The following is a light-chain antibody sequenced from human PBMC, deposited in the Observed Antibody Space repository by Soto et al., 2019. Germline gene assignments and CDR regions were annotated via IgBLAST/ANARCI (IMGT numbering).Light chain of an antibody. V-gene: IGLV3-21*02. Sequence: SYELTQTPSVSVAPGQTASITCGGDNIGTKAVHWYKQRANQAPELVVYSNRDRPTGIPGRFSGSNSGNTATLHIIRVEAGDEADYYCQVRESPSDHAVVFGGGTKLTVL. J-gene: IGLJ3*02. CDR3: QVRESPSDHAVV. CDR2: SNR. CDR1: NIGTKA.